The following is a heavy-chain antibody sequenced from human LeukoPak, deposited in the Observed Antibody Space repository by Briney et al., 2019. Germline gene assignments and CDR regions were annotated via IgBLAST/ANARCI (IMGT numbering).Heavy chain of an antibody. J-gene: IGHJ6*02. CDR3: AKDSSYGSGSGMDV. D-gene: IGHD3-10*01. CDR2: ISWNSGSI. V-gene: IGHV3-9*01. CDR1: GFTFDDYA. Sequence: GRSLRLSCAASGFTFDDYAMHWVRQAPGKGLEWVSGISWNSGSIGYADSVKGRFTISRDNAKNSLYLQMNSLRAEDTALYYCAKDSSYGSGSGMDVWGQGTTVTVSS.